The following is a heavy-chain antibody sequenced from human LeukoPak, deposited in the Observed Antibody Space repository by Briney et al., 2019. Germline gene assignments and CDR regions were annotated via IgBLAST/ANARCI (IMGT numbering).Heavy chain of an antibody. CDR1: AFTFSSYA. CDR2: IRGSGDST. V-gene: IGHV3-23*01. Sequence: GGSLRLSCAASAFTFSSYAMSWVRQAPGKGLAWVSTIRGSGDSTDYADSVKGRFTISRDNSKNTLYLQMNSLRAEDTAVYYCAKSPYSMIVVVTPTGMDVWGQGTTVTVSS. J-gene: IGHJ6*02. CDR3: AKSPYSMIVVVTPTGMDV. D-gene: IGHD3-22*01.